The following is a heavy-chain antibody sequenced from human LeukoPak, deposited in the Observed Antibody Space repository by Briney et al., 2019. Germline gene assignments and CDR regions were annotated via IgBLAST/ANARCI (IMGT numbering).Heavy chain of an antibody. J-gene: IGHJ6*03. D-gene: IGHD5-18*01. CDR3: TRGLDTAMAYYYYYMDV. CDR2: IRSKAYGGTT. V-gene: IGHV3-49*04. CDR1: GFTLGDYA. Sequence: GGSLRLSCTASGFTLGDYAMSRVRQAPGKGLEWVGFIRSKAYGGTTEYAATVKGRFTISRDDSKSIAYLQMNSLKTEDTAVYYCTRGLDTAMAYYYYYMDVWGRGTTVTVSS.